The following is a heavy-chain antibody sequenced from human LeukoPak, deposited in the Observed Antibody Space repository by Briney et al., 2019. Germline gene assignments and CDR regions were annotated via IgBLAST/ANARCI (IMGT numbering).Heavy chain of an antibody. Sequence: GGPLRLSCAASGFTFSDYYMSWIRQAPGKGLEWVSYISSSGSTIYYADSVKGRFTISRDNAKNSLYLQMNSLRAEDTALYYCAKPYYYDSSGYEYEYYFDYWGQGTLVTVSS. V-gene: IGHV3-11*01. CDR1: GFTFSDYY. CDR3: AKPYYYDSSGYEYEYYFDY. J-gene: IGHJ4*02. CDR2: ISSSGSTI. D-gene: IGHD3-22*01.